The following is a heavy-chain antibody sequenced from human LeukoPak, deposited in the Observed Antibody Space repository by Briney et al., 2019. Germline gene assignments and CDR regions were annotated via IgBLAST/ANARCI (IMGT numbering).Heavy chain of an antibody. V-gene: IGHV4-59*08. CDR2: IYYSGST. D-gene: IGHD3-10*01. CDR1: GGSISSYY. CDR3: ARHETRGVKFDY. J-gene: IGHJ4*02. Sequence: SETLSLTCTVSGGSISSYYWSWIRQPPGKGLEWIGYIYYSGSTNYNPSLKSRVTISVDTSKNQFSLKLSSVTAADTAVYYCARHETRGVKFDYWGQGTLVTVSS.